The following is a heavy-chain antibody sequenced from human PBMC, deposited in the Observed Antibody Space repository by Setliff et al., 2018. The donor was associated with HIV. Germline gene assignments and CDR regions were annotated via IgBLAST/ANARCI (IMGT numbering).Heavy chain of an antibody. CDR2: IRYDGSNK. CDR3: AKAGYCRSTSCPDYYYMDV. Sequence: PGGSLRLSCAASGIAFSSYGMHWVRQAPGKGLEWVAFIRYDGSNKYYADSVKGRFTISRDNSKHTLNLQMNSLRADDTAVYYCAKAGYCRSTSCPDYYYMDVWGKGTTVTVSS. V-gene: IGHV3-30*02. D-gene: IGHD2-2*01. J-gene: IGHJ6*03. CDR1: GIAFSSYG.